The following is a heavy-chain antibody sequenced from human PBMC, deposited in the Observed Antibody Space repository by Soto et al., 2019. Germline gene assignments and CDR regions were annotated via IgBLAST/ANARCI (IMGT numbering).Heavy chain of an antibody. CDR2: TYYRSKWYN. CDR1: GASVSSKSAA. Sequence: SQTLSRTCAISGASVSSKSAAWKCSMRSPSRGLEWLGRTYYRSKWYNDYAVSVKSRITINPDTSKNQFSLHLNSVTPEDTAVHYCGTFLSTTSPDVWGEATTVTVYS. D-gene: IGHD2-2*01. J-gene: IGHJ6*04. CDR3: GTFLSTTSPDV. V-gene: IGHV6-1*01.